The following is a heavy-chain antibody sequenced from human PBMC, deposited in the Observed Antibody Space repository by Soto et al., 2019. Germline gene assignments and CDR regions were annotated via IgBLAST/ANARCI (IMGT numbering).Heavy chain of an antibody. V-gene: IGHV3-23*01. Sequence: EVQLLESGGGLVQPGESLRLSCAASGFTFSSYAMSWVRQAPGKGLEWVSVISGSDDSTYYADPVKGRFTISKDNSKNTLYLQMNSLSAEDTAVYYCAKRSSSSAFDYWGQGTLVTVSS. CDR3: AKRSSSSAFDY. CDR1: GFTFSSYA. J-gene: IGHJ4*02. CDR2: ISGSDDST. D-gene: IGHD6-6*01.